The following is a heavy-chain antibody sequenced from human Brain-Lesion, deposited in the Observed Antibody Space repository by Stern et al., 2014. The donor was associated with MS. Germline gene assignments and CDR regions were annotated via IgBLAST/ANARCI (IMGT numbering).Heavy chain of an antibody. CDR3: VRPDIMGTIWN. CDR1: GGSITSSSYY. Sequence: QLQLQESGPGLVKPSETLSLTCTVSGGSITSSSYYWGWIRQPPGRGLEYIGTVYYTGSTFYDPSLKSRVTISVDTSKNQVALKLTLVTAADTAVYYCVRPDIMGTIWNWGQGTLVTVSS. D-gene: IGHD1-26*01. CDR2: VYYTGST. V-gene: IGHV4-39*01. J-gene: IGHJ4*02.